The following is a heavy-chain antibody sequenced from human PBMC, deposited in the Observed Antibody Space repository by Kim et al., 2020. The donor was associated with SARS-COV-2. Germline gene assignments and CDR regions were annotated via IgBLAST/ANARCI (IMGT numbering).Heavy chain of an antibody. CDR1: GFTFSSYG. V-gene: IGHV3-30*03. CDR2: ISYDGSNK. Sequence: GGSLRLSCAASGFTFSSYGMHWVRQAPGKGLEWVAVISYDGSNKYYADSVKGRFTISRDNSKNTLYLQMNSLRAEDTAVYYCARYSGRITMIVVVITGIVYWGQGTLVTVSS. CDR3: ARYSGRITMIVVVITGIVY. D-gene: IGHD3-22*01. J-gene: IGHJ4*02.